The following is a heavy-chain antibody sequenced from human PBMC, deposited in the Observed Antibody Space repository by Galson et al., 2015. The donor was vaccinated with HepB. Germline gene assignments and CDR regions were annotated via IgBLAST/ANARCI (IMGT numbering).Heavy chain of an antibody. J-gene: IGHJ4*02. CDR2: IVGGSGNT. V-gene: IGHV1-58*02. CDR3: FKRALVGAERGRDY. D-gene: IGHD1-26*01. Sequence: SVKVSCKASGFTFTSYAMQWVRQARGQRLEWIGWIVGGSGNTNYAQKFQDRVTITRDMSTSTAYMELISLRSEDTAVYYCFKRALVGAERGRDYWGQGTLVTVSS. CDR1: GFTFTSYA.